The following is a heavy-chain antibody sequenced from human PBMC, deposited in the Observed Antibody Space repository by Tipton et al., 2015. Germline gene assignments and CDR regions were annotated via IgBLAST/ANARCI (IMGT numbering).Heavy chain of an antibody. V-gene: IGHV5-10-1*01. J-gene: IGHJ5*02. Sequence: VQLVQSGAEVKEPGESLRISCKGSGYSFTSYWISWVRQTPGKGLEWMGRIDPTDSYTNYSPSFQGHVTISADKSISTAYLQWSSLKASDTAMYYCARQGELYGSIDLWGQGTLVTVSS. CDR1: GYSFTSYW. D-gene: IGHD3-10*01. CDR3: ARQGELYGSIDL. CDR2: IDPTDSYT.